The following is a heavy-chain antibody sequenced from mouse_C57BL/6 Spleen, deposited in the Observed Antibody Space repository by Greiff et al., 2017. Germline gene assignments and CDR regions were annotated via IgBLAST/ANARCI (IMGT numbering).Heavy chain of an antibody. CDR2: IYPGDGDT. D-gene: IGHD2-2*01. V-gene: IGHV1-82*01. CDR1: GYAFSSSW. Sequence: VQGVESGPELVKPGASVKISCKASGYAFSSSWMNWVKQRPGKGLEWIGRIYPGDGDTNYNGKFKGKATLTADKSSSTAYMQLSSLTSEDSAVYFCARGGYGDWYIDVWGTGTTVTVSS. CDR3: ARGGYGDWYIDV. J-gene: IGHJ1*03.